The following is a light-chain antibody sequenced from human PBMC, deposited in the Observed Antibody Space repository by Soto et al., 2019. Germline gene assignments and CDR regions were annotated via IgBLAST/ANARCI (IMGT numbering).Light chain of an antibody. J-gene: IGKJ1*01. CDR2: AAS. CDR1: QDVSSW. Sequence: DIQMTQSPSSVSASVGDRVTITCRASQDVSSWLAWYQQRPGKVPKLLIYAASGLQSGVSSRFSGSGSGTEFSLTISGLQPEDFATYYCQQYNSYSTFGQGTKVDIK. CDR3: QQYNSYST. V-gene: IGKV1D-16*01.